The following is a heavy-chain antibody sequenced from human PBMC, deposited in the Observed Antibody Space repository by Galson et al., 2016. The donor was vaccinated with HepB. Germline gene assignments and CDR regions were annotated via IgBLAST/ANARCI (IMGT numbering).Heavy chain of an antibody. V-gene: IGHV3-53*01. CDR1: GITVSSNY. CDR2: IYSGGNT. Sequence: SLRLSCAASGITVSSNYMSWVRQAPGKGLEWVSVIYSGGNTYYADSVKGRFTISRDNSKNTLYLQMNRLRAEDKAVYSFAREGDPWGINYFDYWGQGTLVTVSS. J-gene: IGHJ4*02. CDR3: AREGDPWGINYFDY. D-gene: IGHD1-14*01.